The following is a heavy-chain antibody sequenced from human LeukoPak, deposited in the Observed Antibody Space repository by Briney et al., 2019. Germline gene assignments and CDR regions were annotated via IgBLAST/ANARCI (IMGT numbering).Heavy chain of an antibody. CDR2: INHSGST. V-gene: IGHV4-34*01. D-gene: IGHD4-17*01. Sequence: PSETLSLTCAVYGGSFSGYYWSWIRQPPGKGLEWIGEINHSGSTNYNPSLKSRVTISVDTSKNQSSLKLSSVTAADTAVYYCARPRGYGDYLDAFDIWGQGTMVTVSS. CDR1: GGSFSGYY. J-gene: IGHJ3*02. CDR3: ARPRGYGDYLDAFDI.